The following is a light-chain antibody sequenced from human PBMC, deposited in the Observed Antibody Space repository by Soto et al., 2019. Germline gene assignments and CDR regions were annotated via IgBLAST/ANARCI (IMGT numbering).Light chain of an antibody. Sequence: QSVLTQPPSASGSPGQSVTISCIGTSSDVGAYNYVSWYQQHPGKAPKLIIYEVNKRPSGVPDRFSGSKSGNPASLTVSGLQAEDEAGYYCCSYAGINNWVFGGGTKLTVL. J-gene: IGLJ3*02. V-gene: IGLV2-8*01. CDR2: EVN. CDR3: CSYAGINNWV. CDR1: SSDVGAYNY.